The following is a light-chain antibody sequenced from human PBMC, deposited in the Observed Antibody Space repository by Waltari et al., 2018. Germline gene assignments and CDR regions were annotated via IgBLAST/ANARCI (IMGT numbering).Light chain of an antibody. CDR1: SSATGAYTY. Sequence: QSALTQPASVSGSPGHPITVSCTASSSATGAYTYVSWYQQHPGKAPKLLIFDVTKRPSGVSNRFSGSKSGNTASLTISGLQAEDEADYYCSSYKSGSILLFGGGTKVTVL. CDR2: DVT. J-gene: IGLJ2*01. CDR3: SSYKSGSILL. V-gene: IGLV2-14*01.